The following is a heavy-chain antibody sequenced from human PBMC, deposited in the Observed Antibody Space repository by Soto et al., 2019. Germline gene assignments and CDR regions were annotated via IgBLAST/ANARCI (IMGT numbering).Heavy chain of an antibody. CDR2: IYYSGST. V-gene: IGHV4-59*01. CDR1: GGSISSYY. Sequence: PSETLSLTCTVSGGSISSYYWSWIRQPPGKGLEWIGYIYYSGSTNYNPSLKSRVTISVDTSKNQFSLKLSSVTAADTAVYYCARGTAMPTYFDYWGQGTLVTVS. J-gene: IGHJ4*02. CDR3: ARGTAMPTYFDY. D-gene: IGHD5-18*01.